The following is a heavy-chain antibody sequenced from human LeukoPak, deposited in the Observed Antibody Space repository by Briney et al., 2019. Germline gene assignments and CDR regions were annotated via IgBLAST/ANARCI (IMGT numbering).Heavy chain of an antibody. V-gene: IGHV4-34*01. CDR3: ARDLGYSSGWYDY. J-gene: IGHJ4*02. D-gene: IGHD6-19*01. CDR1: GGSFSNYY. CDR2: ITHSGST. Sequence: KPSETLSLTCAVYGGSFSNYYWSWIRQPPGKGLEWIGEITHSGSTNYNPSLKSRVTISVDTSKNQFSLKLSSVTAADTAVYYCARDLGYSSGWYDYWGQGTLVTVSS.